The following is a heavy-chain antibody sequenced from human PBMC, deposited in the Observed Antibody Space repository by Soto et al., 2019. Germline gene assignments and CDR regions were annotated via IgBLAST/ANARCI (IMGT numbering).Heavy chain of an antibody. Sequence: GGSLRLSCAASGFTFSSYWMSWVRQAPGKGLEWVANIKEDGSDKYYVDSVRGRFTISRDNAKNSLYLQMNSLRAEDTALYYCARGRGYSYGWYFDYWGQGTLVTVSS. J-gene: IGHJ4*02. V-gene: IGHV3-7*03. CDR3: ARGRGYSYGWYFDY. D-gene: IGHD5-18*01. CDR1: GFTFSSYW. CDR2: IKEDGSDK.